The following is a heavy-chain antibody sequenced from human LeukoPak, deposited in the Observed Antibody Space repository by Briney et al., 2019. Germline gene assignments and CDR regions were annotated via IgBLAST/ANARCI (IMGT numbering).Heavy chain of an antibody. V-gene: IGHV4-4*07. D-gene: IGHD1-14*01. CDR2: IYTSGST. CDR1: GGSISSYY. J-gene: IGHJ6*03. CDR3: ARERNSADYYYYYMDV. Sequence: LSETLSLTCTVSGGSISSYYWSWIRQPAGKGLEWIGRIYTSGSTNYNPSLKSRVTMSVDTSKNQFSLKLSSVTAADTAVYYCARERNSADYYYYYMDVWGKGTTVTVSS.